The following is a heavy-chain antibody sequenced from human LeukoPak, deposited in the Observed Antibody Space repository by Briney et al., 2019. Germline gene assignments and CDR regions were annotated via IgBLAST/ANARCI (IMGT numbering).Heavy chain of an antibody. V-gene: IGHV3-48*04. CDR3: ARDRLRDGYNWRGFDY. Sequence: GGSLRLSCAASGFTFSSYSMNWVRQAPGKGLEWVSYISSSSSTIYYADSVKGRFTISRDNAKNSLYLQMNSLRAEDTAVYYCARDRLRDGYNWRGFDYWGQGTLVTVSS. J-gene: IGHJ4*02. CDR2: ISSSSSTI. CDR1: GFTFSSYS. D-gene: IGHD5-24*01.